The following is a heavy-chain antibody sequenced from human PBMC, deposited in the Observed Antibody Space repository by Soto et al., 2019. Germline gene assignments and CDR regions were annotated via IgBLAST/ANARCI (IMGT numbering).Heavy chain of an antibody. D-gene: IGHD3-10*01. CDR3: ARDGPYYYASRMDV. J-gene: IGHJ6*02. CDR2: LHSGGGT. V-gene: IGHV3-53*04. CDR1: GIPVSSNY. Sequence: EVQLVESGGGLVQPGGSLRLSCAASGIPVSSNYMTWVRQAPGKGLEWVSVLHSGGGTYYANSVKGRFTISRHDSTNTLFLQMNSLTPEDTAVYYCARDGPYYYASRMDVWGQGTTVTVSS.